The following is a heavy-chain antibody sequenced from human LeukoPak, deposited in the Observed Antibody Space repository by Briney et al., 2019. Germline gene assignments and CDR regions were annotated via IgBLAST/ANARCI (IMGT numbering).Heavy chain of an antibody. CDR3: ARVAIPYYYYYYMDV. Sequence: GGSLRLSCAASGFTFSSYAMLWVRQAPGKGLEYVSAISSNGGSIYYANSVKGRFTISRDNSKNTLYLQMGSLRAEDMAVYYCARVAIPYYYYYYMDVWGKGTTVTVSS. D-gene: IGHD2-21*01. V-gene: IGHV3-64*01. CDR1: GFTFSSYA. J-gene: IGHJ6*03. CDR2: ISSNGGSI.